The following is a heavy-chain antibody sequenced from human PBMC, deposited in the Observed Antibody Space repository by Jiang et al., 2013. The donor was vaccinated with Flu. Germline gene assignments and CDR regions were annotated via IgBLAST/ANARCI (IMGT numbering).Heavy chain of an antibody. CDR3: AKVVGATHDPIYYYYGLDV. CDR2: ISGSGGST. J-gene: IGHJ6*02. V-gene: IGHV3-23*04. D-gene: IGHD1-26*01. CDR1: GFTFSSYA. Sequence: VQLVESGGGLVQPGGSLRLSCAASGFTFSSYAMSWVRQAPGKGLEWVSAISGSGGSTYYADSVKGRFTISRDNSKNTLYLQMNSLRAEDTAVYYCAKVVGATHDPIYYYYGLDVWGQGTTVTVSS.